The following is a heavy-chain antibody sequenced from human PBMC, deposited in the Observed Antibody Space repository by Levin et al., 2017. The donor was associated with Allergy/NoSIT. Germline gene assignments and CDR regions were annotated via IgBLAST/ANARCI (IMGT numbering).Heavy chain of an antibody. Sequence: GASVKVSCKASGYTFTSYDINWVRQATGQGLEWMGWMNPNSGNSGYAQKFQGRVTMTRNTSISTAYMELSSLRSEDTAVYYCARVEDIVVFPWFDPWGQGTLVTVSS. J-gene: IGHJ5*02. D-gene: IGHD2-2*01. V-gene: IGHV1-8*01. CDR1: GYTFTSYD. CDR2: MNPNSGNS. CDR3: ARVEDIVVFPWFDP.